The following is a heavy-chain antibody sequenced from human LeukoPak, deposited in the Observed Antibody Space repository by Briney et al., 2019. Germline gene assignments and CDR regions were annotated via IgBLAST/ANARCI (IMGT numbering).Heavy chain of an antibody. D-gene: IGHD3-3*01. Sequence: GGSLRLSCAASGFTFSSYWMSWVRQAPGKGLEWVANIKQDGSEKYYVDSVKGRFTISRDNAKNSLYLQMNSLRAEDTAVYYCARRYYDFWSGYPEYFQHWGQGTLVTVSS. CDR1: GFTFSSYW. CDR2: IKQDGSEK. CDR3: ARRYYDFWSGYPEYFQH. V-gene: IGHV3-7*01. J-gene: IGHJ1*01.